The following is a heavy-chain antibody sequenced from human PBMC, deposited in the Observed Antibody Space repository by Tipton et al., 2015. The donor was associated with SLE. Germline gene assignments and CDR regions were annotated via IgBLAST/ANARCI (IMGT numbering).Heavy chain of an antibody. Sequence: SLRLSCAASGSTFSTYGMHWVRQAPGKGLEWVATIHNSGALFYVDSVKGRFSISRDNSNHTLYLEMDSLGPEDTAVYFCARVRRARGAFDIWGQGTIITVSS. V-gene: IGHV3-NL1*01. D-gene: IGHD3-10*01. J-gene: IGHJ3*02. CDR3: ARVRRARGAFDI. CDR2: IHNSGAL. CDR1: GSTFSTYG.